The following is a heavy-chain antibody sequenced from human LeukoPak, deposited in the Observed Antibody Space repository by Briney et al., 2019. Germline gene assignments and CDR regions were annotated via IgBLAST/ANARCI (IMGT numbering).Heavy chain of an antibody. V-gene: IGHV4-4*02. Sequence: PSGTLSLTCAVSGGSISSSNWWSWVRQPPGKGLEWIGEIYHSGSTNYNPSLKSRVTISVDTSKNQFSLKLSSVTAADTAVYYCARSQTGGQYYFDYWGQGTLVTVSS. CDR3: ARSQTGGQYYFDY. D-gene: IGHD7-27*01. J-gene: IGHJ4*02. CDR1: GGSISSSNW. CDR2: IYHSGST.